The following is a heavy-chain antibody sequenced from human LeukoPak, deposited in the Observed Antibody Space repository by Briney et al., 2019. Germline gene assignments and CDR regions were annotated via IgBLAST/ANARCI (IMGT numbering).Heavy chain of an antibody. J-gene: IGHJ6*02. CDR2: ISGSSRFI. Sequence: PGGSLRLSCAASGFTFSDYNMNWVRQAPGKGLEWVSSISGSSRFIYFADSVKGRFTVSRDNAKSSMYLQLSSLRAEDTAVYYCARDHRTVRGVISYYNYGMDVWGQGTTVTVSS. CDR1: GFTFSDYN. V-gene: IGHV3-21*01. D-gene: IGHD3-10*01. CDR3: ARDHRTVRGVISYYNYGMDV.